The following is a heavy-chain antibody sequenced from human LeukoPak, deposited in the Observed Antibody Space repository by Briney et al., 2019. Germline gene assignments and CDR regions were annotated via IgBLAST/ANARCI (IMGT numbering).Heavy chain of an antibody. CDR1: GFTFSSYW. CDR3: ARDLSYDILTGYFRSNYFDY. CDR2: IKQDGSEK. V-gene: IGHV3-7*01. D-gene: IGHD3-9*01. Sequence: GGSLRLSCAASGFTFSSYWMSWVRQAPGKGLEWVANIKQDGSEKYYVDSVKGRFTISRDNAKNSLYLQMNSLRAEDTAVYYCARDLSYDILTGYFRSNYFDYWGQGTLVTVSS. J-gene: IGHJ4*02.